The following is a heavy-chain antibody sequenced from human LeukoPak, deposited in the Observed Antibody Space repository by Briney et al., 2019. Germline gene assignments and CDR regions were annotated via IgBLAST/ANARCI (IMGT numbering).Heavy chain of an antibody. V-gene: IGHV3-30*03. CDR2: ISYDGSKK. D-gene: IGHD3-10*01. J-gene: IGHJ4*02. Sequence: GGSLRLSCAASGFTFSSYSMNWVRQAPGKGLEWVAFISYDGSKKYYADSVQGRFTISGDNSKNTLFLQMNSLRAEDTAVYYCASTSRGVIDYWGQGTLVTVSS. CDR3: ASTSRGVIDY. CDR1: GFTFSSYS.